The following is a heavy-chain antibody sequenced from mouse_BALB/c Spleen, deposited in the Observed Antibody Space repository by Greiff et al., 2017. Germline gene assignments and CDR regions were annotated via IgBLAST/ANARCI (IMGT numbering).Heavy chain of an antibody. V-gene: IGHV10-1*02. J-gene: IGHJ2*01. Sequence: EVQGVESGGGLVQPKGSLKLSCAASGFTFNTYAMNWVRQAPGKGLEWVARIRSKSNNYATYYADSVKDRFTISRDDSQSMLYLQMNNLKTEDTAMYYCVRGGFDYWGQGTTLTGSS. CDR3: VRGGFDY. D-gene: IGHD1-1*02. CDR1: GFTFNTYA. CDR2: IRSKSNNYAT.